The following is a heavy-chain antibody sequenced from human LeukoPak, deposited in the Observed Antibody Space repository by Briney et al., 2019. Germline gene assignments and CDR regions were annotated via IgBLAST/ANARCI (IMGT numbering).Heavy chain of an antibody. CDR2: IYYSGST. Sequence: SETLSLTCTVSGGSISSSSYYWGWIRQPPGKGLEWIGSIYYSGSTYYNPSLKSRVTISVDTSKNQFSLKLSSVTAADTAVHYCARHGYWRGAFDIWGQGTMVTVSS. V-gene: IGHV4-39*01. J-gene: IGHJ3*02. CDR3: ARHGYWRGAFDI. D-gene: IGHD2-8*02. CDR1: GGSISSSSYY.